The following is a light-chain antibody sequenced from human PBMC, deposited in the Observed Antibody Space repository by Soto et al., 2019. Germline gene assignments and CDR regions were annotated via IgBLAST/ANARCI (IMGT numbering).Light chain of an antibody. CDR2: HVT. CDR3: CSLTPSHTYV. Sequence: QSALTQPASVSGSPGQSITISCTGTSSDIGHYDYVSWYQQHPGKAPKLMIYHVTYRPSGVSNRYSGAKSGNSASLTISGLQADDEADYYCCSLTPSHTYVFGSGTTLTVL. J-gene: IGLJ1*01. CDR1: SSDIGHYDY. V-gene: IGLV2-14*03.